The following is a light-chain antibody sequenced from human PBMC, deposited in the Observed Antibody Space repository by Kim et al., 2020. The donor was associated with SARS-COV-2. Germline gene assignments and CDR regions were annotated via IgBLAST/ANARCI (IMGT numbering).Light chain of an antibody. J-gene: IGKJ5*01. Sequence: EIVLTQSPGTLSLAPGDRVTLSCRASESVRDNYLAWYQLNPGQAPRLLIFDASRRATGIPDRFSGSGSATDFALTINRLEPEDFTVYYCQRNGSARITFGQGTRLGIK. V-gene: IGKV3-20*01. CDR1: ESVRDNY. CDR3: QRNGSARIT. CDR2: DAS.